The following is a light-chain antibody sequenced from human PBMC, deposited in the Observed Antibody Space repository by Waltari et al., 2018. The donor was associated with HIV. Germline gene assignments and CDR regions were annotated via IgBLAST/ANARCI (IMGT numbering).Light chain of an antibody. CDR3: QQYNNWRRT. CDR1: QSVSTN. J-gene: IGKJ4*01. V-gene: IGKV3-15*01. CDR2: GAS. Sequence: EIVMTQSPATLSVSPGERATLSCRASQSVSTNLAWYQQIPGQAPRLLIYGASTRASGIPVRFSCSGSGTEFTLTISSLQSEDFAVYYCQQYNNWRRTFGGGTKVEIK.